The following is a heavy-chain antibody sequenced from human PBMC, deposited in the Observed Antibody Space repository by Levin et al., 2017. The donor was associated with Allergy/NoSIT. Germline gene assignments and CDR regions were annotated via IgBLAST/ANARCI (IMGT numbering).Heavy chain of an antibody. CDR1: GASISSSSYH. D-gene: IGHD6-13*01. CDR2: IYYSGTT. J-gene: IGHJ5*02. CDR3: AREMSSSPYP. V-gene: IGHV4-39*01. Sequence: SETLSLTCTVSGASISSSSYHWGWIRQPPGKGLEWIGSIYYSGTTYYNPSLRSRVTISVDTSKNQFSLGLSSVTAADTAVYYCAREMSSSPYPWGQGTLVTVSS.